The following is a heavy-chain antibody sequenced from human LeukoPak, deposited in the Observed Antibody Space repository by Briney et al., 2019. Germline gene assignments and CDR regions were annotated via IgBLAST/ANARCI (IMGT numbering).Heavy chain of an antibody. Sequence: GGSLRLSCAASGFTFSSYAMSWVRQAPGKGLEWVSAISGSGGSTYYADSVKGRFTISRDNSKNTLYLQMNSLRAEDTAVYYCARDSPEEYYYDSSGPADAFDIWGQGTMVTVSS. J-gene: IGHJ3*02. CDR2: ISGSGGST. V-gene: IGHV3-23*01. CDR3: ARDSPEEYYYDSSGPADAFDI. CDR1: GFTFSSYA. D-gene: IGHD3-22*01.